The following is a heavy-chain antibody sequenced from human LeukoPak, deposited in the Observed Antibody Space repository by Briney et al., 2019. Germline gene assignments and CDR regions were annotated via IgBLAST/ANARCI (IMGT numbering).Heavy chain of an antibody. V-gene: IGHV1-69*13. J-gene: IGHJ4*02. CDR2: IIPIFGTA. D-gene: IGHD3-10*01. CDR3: ARDDFSPYYGSGKMVEDY. Sequence: ASVKVSCKASGGTFSSYAISRVRQAPGQGLEWMGGIIPIFGTANYAQRFQGRVTITADESTSTAYMELSSLRSEDTAVYYCARDDFSPYYGSGKMVEDYWGQGTLVTVSS. CDR1: GGTFSSYA.